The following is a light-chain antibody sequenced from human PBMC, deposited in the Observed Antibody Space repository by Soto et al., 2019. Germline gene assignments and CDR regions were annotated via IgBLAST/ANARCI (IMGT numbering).Light chain of an antibody. CDR3: QQYGSSPPWT. J-gene: IGKJ1*01. Sequence: EIVLTQSPGTLSLSPGERATLSCRASQSVSSSYLARYQQKPGQAPRRLIYGASSRATGIPDRFSGSGSVTDFTLTISRLEPEDFAVYYCQQYGSSPPWTCGQGTKVEVK. CDR2: GAS. V-gene: IGKV3-20*01. CDR1: QSVSSSY.